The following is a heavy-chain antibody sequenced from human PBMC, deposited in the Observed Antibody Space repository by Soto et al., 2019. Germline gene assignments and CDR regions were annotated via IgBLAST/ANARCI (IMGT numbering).Heavy chain of an antibody. CDR2: VYYSGTT. CDR1: GGSVSDKTYY. CDR3: ARTAAVPNTLRSRYFFDY. Sequence: QVQLQESGPGLLKPSETLSLTCSVSGGSVSDKTYYWSWIRQPPGKRLEWIGYVYYSGTTNYSPTLKSRVTISVDLCKNRFSLRLSSVTTADTALYYCARTAAVPNTLRSRYFFDYWGQGTLVTVSS. J-gene: IGHJ4*02. D-gene: IGHD6-25*01. V-gene: IGHV4-61*01.